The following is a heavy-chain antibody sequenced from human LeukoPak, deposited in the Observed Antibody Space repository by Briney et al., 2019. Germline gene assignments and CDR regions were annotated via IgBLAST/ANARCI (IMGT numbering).Heavy chain of an antibody. CDR3: ARGAGFDSSGYYRDWYFDL. CDR1: GGSISSYY. Sequence: KSSETLSLTCTVSGGSISSYYWSWIRQPPGKGLEWIGYIYYSGSTNYNPSLKSRVTISVDTSKNQFSLKLSSVTTADTAVYYCARGAGFDSSGYYRDWYFDLWGRGTLVTVSS. CDR2: IYYSGST. V-gene: IGHV4-59*12. J-gene: IGHJ2*01. D-gene: IGHD3-22*01.